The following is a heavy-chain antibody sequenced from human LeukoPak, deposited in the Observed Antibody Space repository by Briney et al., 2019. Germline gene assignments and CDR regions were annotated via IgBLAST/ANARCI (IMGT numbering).Heavy chain of an antibody. CDR3: ARENPLSYYYGSGSYDY. D-gene: IGHD3-10*01. CDR1: GFTFSSYW. Sequence: GGSLRLSCAASGFTFSSYWMSWVRQAPGKGLEWVSSISSSSSYIYYADSVKGRFTISRDNAKNSLYLQMNSLRAEDTAVYYCARENPLSYYYGSGSYDYWGQGTLVTVSS. CDR2: ISSSSSYI. V-gene: IGHV3-21*04. J-gene: IGHJ4*02.